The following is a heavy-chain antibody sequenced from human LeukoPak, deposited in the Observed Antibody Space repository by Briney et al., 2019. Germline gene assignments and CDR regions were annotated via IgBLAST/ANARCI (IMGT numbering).Heavy chain of an antibody. CDR2: ISGSGGST. CDR1: GFTFRGYG. J-gene: IGHJ3*02. D-gene: IGHD1-26*01. Sequence: GGTLRLSCAASGFTFRGYGMSWVRQAPGKGPEGVSGISGSGGSTYYADSVKGRFTISRDNSKNTLYLQMNSLRAEDTAVYYCAKDRREWELRDAFDIWGQGTMVTVSS. V-gene: IGHV3-23*01. CDR3: AKDRREWELRDAFDI.